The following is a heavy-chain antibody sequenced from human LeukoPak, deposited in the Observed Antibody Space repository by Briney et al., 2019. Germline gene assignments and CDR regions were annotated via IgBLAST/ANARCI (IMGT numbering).Heavy chain of an antibody. CDR2: MNPNSGNT. J-gene: IGHJ4*02. Sequence: ASVKVSCKASGYTFTSYDINWVRQATGQGLEWMGWMNPNSGNTGYAQKFQGRVTMTRNTSISTAYMELSSLRSEDTAVYYCARGLKLYGSGSYGHWGREPWSPSPQ. D-gene: IGHD3-10*01. V-gene: IGHV1-8*01. CDR3: ARGLKLYGSGSYGH. CDR1: GYTFTSYD.